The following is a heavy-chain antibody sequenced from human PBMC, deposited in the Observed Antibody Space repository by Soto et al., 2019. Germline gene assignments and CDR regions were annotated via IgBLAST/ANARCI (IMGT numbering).Heavy chain of an antibody. J-gene: IGHJ6*02. V-gene: IGHV4-34*01. CDR3: ARCSRGYYYDIPLSMDV. CDR1: GGSFSGYY. D-gene: IGHD3-22*01. CDR2: INHSGST. Sequence: PSETLSLTCAVYGGSFSGYYWSWIRQPPGKGLEWIGEINHSGSTNYNPSLKSRVTISVETSKNQFYLKLSSVTAADTAVYYCARCSRGYYYDIPLSMDVWGQGTTVTVSS.